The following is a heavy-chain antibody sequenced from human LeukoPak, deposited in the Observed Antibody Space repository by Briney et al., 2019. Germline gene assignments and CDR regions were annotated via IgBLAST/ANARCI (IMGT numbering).Heavy chain of an antibody. CDR1: GFTFDDYA. D-gene: IGHD3-9*01. V-gene: IGHV3-43*02. Sequence: GGSLRLSCAASGFTFDDYAMHWGRQAPGKGLEWVSLISGDGGSTYYADSVKGRFTISRDNSKNSLYLQMNSLRTEDTALYYCAKDLRYFDWLPRDYYYYYGMDVWGQGTTVTVSS. J-gene: IGHJ6*02. CDR3: AKDLRYFDWLPRDYYYYYGMDV. CDR2: ISGDGGST.